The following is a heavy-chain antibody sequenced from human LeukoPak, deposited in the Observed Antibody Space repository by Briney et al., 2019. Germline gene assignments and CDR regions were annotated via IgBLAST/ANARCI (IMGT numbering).Heavy chain of an antibody. V-gene: IGHV4-4*02. CDR3: ATGYCSGGSCYPEGDAFDI. Sequence: SGTLSLTCAVSGGSISSSNWWSWVRQPPGKGLEWIGEIYHSGSTNYNPSLKSRVTISVDKSKNQFSLKLSSVTAADTAVYYCATGYCSGGSCYPEGDAFDIWGQGTMVTVSS. CDR1: GGSISSSNW. J-gene: IGHJ3*02. CDR2: IYHSGST. D-gene: IGHD2-15*01.